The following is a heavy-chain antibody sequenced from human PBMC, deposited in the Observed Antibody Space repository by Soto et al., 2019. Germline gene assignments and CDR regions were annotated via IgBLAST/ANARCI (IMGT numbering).Heavy chain of an antibody. D-gene: IGHD1-1*01. Sequence: GVSLRLSCVVSGLTFSDYGFHWVRQAPGKGLDWVAAISYDGSFVYYADSVRGRFTISRDNSRNTLDLQMNTLRHEDTAVYYCAKERGRNRNFAMDVWGQGTSVIVSS. CDR2: ISYDGSFV. CDR1: GLTFSDYG. CDR3: AKERGRNRNFAMDV. V-gene: IGHV3-30*18. J-gene: IGHJ6*02.